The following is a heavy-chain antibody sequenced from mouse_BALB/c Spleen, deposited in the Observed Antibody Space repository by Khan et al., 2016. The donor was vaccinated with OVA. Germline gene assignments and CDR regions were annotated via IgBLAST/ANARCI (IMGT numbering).Heavy chain of an antibody. J-gene: IGHJ2*01. CDR3: ERGEALYHFAH. CDR2: IHPGTDNS. CDR1: GYTFTSYW. Sequence: QVQLKQSGAELVRPGASVKLSCKTSGYTFTSYWIHCVKQRPGQGLEWIAWIHPGTDNSYYNEKFKDKATLTADKSSSTAYMQLSSLKSEDSDDEFWERGEALYHFAHWGQGTTLTVSA. V-gene: IGHV1-76*01. D-gene: IGHD6-1*01.